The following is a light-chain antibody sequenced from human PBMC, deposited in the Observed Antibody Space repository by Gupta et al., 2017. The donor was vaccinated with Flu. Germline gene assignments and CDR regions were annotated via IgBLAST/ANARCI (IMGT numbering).Light chain of an antibody. Sequence: SSLSASVGDRVTITCRASQTISTYLNWYQQKPGKAPKLLIYAASSLQSGVPSRFSGSGPGTDFTLTISSLQPEDFATYYCQQTYSGPPITFGQGTRLEIK. V-gene: IGKV1-39*01. J-gene: IGKJ5*01. CDR1: QTISTY. CDR3: QQTYSGPPIT. CDR2: AAS.